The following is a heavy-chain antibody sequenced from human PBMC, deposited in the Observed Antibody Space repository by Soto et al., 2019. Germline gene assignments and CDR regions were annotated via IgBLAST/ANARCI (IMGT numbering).Heavy chain of an antibody. V-gene: IGHV3-33*01. D-gene: IGHD2-2*01. J-gene: IGHJ6*03. CDR3: ARDRIVVVPAAMGIYYGSGSPGYYMDV. CDR2: IWYDGSNK. CDR1: GFTFSSYG. Sequence: GGSLRLSCAASGFTFSSYGMHWVRQAPGKGLEWVAVIWYDGSNKYYADSVKGRFTISRDNSKNTLYLQMNSLRAEDTAVYYCARDRIVVVPAAMGIYYGSGSPGYYMDVWGKGTTVTVSS.